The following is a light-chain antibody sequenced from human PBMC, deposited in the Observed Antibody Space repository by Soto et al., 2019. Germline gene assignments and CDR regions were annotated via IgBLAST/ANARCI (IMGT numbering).Light chain of an antibody. CDR2: LGS. Sequence: EIVVTQSPLSLPVTPGEPASISCRSSQSLLHSNGHNYLEWYLQKPGQSPQLLIYLGSNRASGVPDRFSGSGSGTDFTLKISRVEAEDVGVYYCMQALQSWTFGQGTKLEIK. CDR3: MQALQSWT. J-gene: IGKJ1*01. CDR1: QSLLHSNGHNY. V-gene: IGKV2-28*01.